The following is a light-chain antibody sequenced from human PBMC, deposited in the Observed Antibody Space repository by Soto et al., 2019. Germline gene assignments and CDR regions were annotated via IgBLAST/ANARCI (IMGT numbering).Light chain of an antibody. CDR3: LQYDSSPWT. CDR1: QSVSSSF. CDR2: GAS. J-gene: IGKJ1*01. V-gene: IGKV3-20*01. Sequence: EIVLTQSPGTLSLSPGERATLSCRASQSVSSSFLAWYQQTPGQAPRLLIYGASSRATDIPDRFSGSGSGTDFTLTISRLEPEDFAVYYCLQYDSSPWTFGQGTKVEIK.